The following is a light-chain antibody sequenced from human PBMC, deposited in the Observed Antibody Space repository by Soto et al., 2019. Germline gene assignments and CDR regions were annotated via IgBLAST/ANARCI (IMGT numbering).Light chain of an antibody. J-gene: IGLJ1*01. CDR3: SSYAGSNTYV. V-gene: IGLV2-8*01. CDR1: SSDVGNYNF. CDR2: EVS. Sequence: QSVLTQPASASGSPGRSVAVSCTGTSSDVGNYNFVSWYQQHPGKAPKLMIYEVSKRPSGVPDRFSGSKSGNTASLTVSGLQAEDEADYYCSSYAGSNTYVFGTGTRSPS.